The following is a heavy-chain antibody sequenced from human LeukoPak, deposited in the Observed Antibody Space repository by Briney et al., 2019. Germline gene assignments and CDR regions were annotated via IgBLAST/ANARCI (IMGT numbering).Heavy chain of an antibody. J-gene: IGHJ4*02. Sequence: GGSLRLSCAASGFTFSSYAMSWVRQAPGKGLEWVSAISGSGGSTYYADSVKGRFTISRDNSKNTLYLQMNSLRAGDTAVYYCAKARGVRGVTLDYWGQGTLVTVSS. CDR3: AKARGVRGVTLDY. CDR2: ISGSGGST. V-gene: IGHV3-23*01. CDR1: GFTFSSYA. D-gene: IGHD3-10*01.